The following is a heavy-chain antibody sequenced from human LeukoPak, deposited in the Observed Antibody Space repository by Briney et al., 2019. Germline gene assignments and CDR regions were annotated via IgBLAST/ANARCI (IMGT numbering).Heavy chain of an antibody. J-gene: IGHJ4*02. V-gene: IGHV3-30-3*01. CDR2: ISIGGNIK. CDR3: ARDIGVNMI. CDR1: GFAFSTYT. D-gene: IGHD3-22*01. Sequence: GGSLRLSCAASGFAFSTYTMHWVRQAPGKGLEWVAVISIGGNIKYYADSVKGRFTISRDNSKNTLYLQMNSLRPEDTAVYYCARDIGVNMIWGQETLVTVSS.